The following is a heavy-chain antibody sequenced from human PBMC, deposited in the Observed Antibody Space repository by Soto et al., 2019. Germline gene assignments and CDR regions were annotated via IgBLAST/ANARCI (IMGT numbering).Heavy chain of an antibody. Sequence: SVKVSCKASGGTFSSYAISWVRQAPGQGLEWMGGIIPIFGTANYAQKFQGRVTITANESTSTAYMELSSLRSEDTAVYYCARDRDSSGWYNWFDPWGQGTLVTVSS. CDR2: IIPIFGTA. CDR1: GGTFSSYA. CDR3: ARDRDSSGWYNWFDP. V-gene: IGHV1-69*13. J-gene: IGHJ5*02. D-gene: IGHD6-19*01.